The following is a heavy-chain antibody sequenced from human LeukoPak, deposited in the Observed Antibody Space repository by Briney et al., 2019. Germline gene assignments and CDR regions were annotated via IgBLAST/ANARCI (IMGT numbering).Heavy chain of an antibody. J-gene: IGHJ4*02. D-gene: IGHD3/OR15-3a*01. Sequence: GGSLRLSCAASGFTLTRHGIHWVRQAPGKGLEWVAMISDYGTRKYYADSVKGRFTISRDNSNNTVSLQMNGLRAEDTAIYYCARDSRDWSFDCWGQGTLVTVSA. V-gene: IGHV3-30*19. CDR1: GFTLTRHG. CDR2: ISDYGTRK. CDR3: ARDSRDWSFDC.